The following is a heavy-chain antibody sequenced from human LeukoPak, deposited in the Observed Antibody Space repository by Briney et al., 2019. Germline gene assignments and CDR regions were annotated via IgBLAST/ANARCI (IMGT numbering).Heavy chain of an antibody. CDR3: TRTVNSASDF. D-gene: IGHD4-23*01. V-gene: IGHV3-7*03. Sequence: PGGSLTLSCVASGFILCDYWMRWVRQAPGKGLEWVATINQNGGVKYVDSVKGRFIISRDNAKTSLFLQMSSLRIDDTAMYYCTRTVNSASDFWGQGTLVTVSS. CDR2: INQNGGVK. CDR1: GFILCDYW. J-gene: IGHJ4*02.